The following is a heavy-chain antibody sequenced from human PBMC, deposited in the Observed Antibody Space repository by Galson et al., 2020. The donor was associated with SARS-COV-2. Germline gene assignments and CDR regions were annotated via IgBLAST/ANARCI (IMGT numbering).Heavy chain of an antibody. J-gene: IGHJ5*02. V-gene: IGHV5-10-1*01. CDR3: GRGSGSSYEYFDP. Sequence: GESLKISCKGSGFSFTTYYINWVRQMPGKGLEWMGRIDPGNSYTNYNPSIQGHVTLSVDKSTNTAYLQWSSLKASDTAMYYCGRGSGSSYEYFDPWGQGTLVTVSS. CDR2: IDPGNSYT. D-gene: IGHD3-10*01. CDR1: GFSFTTYY.